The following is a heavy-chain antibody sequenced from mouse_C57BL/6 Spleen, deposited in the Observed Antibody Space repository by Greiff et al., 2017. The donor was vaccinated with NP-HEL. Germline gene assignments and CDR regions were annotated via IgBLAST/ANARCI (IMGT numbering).Heavy chain of an antibody. J-gene: IGHJ4*01. D-gene: IGHD3-1*01. CDR1: GFSFNTYA. Sequence: EVKLVESGGGLVQPKGSLKLSCAASGFSFNTYAMNWVRQAPGKGLEWVARIRSKSNNYATYYADSVKDRFTISRDDSESMLYLQMNNLKTEDTAMDYCVRHRGSYYAMDYWGQGTSVTVSS. V-gene: IGHV10-1*01. CDR3: VRHRGSYYAMDY. CDR2: IRSKSNNYAT.